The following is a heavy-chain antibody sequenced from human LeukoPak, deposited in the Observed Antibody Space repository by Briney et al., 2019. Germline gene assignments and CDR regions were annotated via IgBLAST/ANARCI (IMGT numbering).Heavy chain of an antibody. J-gene: IGHJ5*02. CDR1: GGSISSYY. CDR2: IYYSGST. Sequence: SETLSLTCTVSGGSISSYYLSWIRQPPGKGLEWIGYIYYSGSTNYNPSLKSRVTISVDTSKNQFSLKLSSVTAADTAVYYCARHVTSDCSGGSCYSGSWFDPWGQGTLVTVSS. D-gene: IGHD2-15*01. CDR3: ARHVTSDCSGGSCYSGSWFDP. V-gene: IGHV4-59*01.